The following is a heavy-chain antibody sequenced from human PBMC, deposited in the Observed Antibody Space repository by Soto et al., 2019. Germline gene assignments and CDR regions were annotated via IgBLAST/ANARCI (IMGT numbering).Heavy chain of an antibody. CDR1: GFTFSSYS. CDR2: ISSSSSYI. D-gene: IGHD6-13*01. J-gene: IGHJ5*02. Sequence: GGSLRLSCAASGFTFSSYSMNWVRQAPGKGLEWVSSISSSSSYIYYADSVKGRFTISRDNAKNSLYLQMNSLRAEDTAVYYCARDRLRETDSSSWYRLGSWFDPWGQGTLVTVSS. CDR3: ARDRLRETDSSSWYRLGSWFDP. V-gene: IGHV3-21*01.